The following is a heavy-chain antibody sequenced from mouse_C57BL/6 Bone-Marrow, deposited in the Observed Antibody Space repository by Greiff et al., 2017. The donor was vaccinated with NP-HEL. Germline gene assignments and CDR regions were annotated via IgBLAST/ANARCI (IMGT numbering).Heavy chain of an antibody. Sequence: VQLQQSGAELVRPGTSVKVSCKASGYAFTNYLIEWVKQRPGQGLEWIGVINPGSGGTNYNKKFKGKATLTADKSSSTAYMPLDSLTAEDSAVCFCSSTGNYDMDYWGQGTSVTVSS. V-gene: IGHV1-54*01. CDR3: SSTGNYDMDY. CDR2: INPGSGGT. J-gene: IGHJ4*01. CDR1: GYAFTNYL. D-gene: IGHD1-1*02.